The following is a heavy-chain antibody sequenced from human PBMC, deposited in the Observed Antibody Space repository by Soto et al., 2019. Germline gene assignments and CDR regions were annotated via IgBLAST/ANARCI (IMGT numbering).Heavy chain of an antibody. CDR2: IRSKAYGGTT. CDR1: GFTFGDYA. J-gene: IGHJ4*02. D-gene: IGHD3-10*01. Sequence: GGSLRLSCTASGFTFGDYAMSWFRQAPGKGLEWVGFIRSKAYGGTTEYAASVKGRFTISRDDSKSIAYLQMNSLKTEDTAVYYCSVVWFGELSSPRRWGQGTLVTVSS. CDR3: SVVWFGELSSPRR. V-gene: IGHV3-49*03.